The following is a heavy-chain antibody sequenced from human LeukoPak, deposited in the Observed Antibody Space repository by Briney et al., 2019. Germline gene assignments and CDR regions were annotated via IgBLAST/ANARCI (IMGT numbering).Heavy chain of an antibody. V-gene: IGHV3-30-3*01. CDR3: ARGGSGSGSYYNGDFDY. CDR2: ISYDGSNK. CDR1: GFTFSSYA. Sequence: GGSLRLSCAASGFTFSSYAMSWVRQAPGKGLEWVAVISYDGSNKYYADSVKGRFTISRDNSKNTLYLQMNSLRAEDTAVYYCARGGSGSGSYYNGDFDYWGQGTLVTVSS. D-gene: IGHD3-10*01. J-gene: IGHJ4*02.